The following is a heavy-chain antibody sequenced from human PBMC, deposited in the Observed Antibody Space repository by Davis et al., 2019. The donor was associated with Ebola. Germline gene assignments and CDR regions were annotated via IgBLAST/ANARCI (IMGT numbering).Heavy chain of an antibody. J-gene: IGHJ4*02. D-gene: IGHD1-26*01. Sequence: SETLSLTCTVSGGSISSSSCYWGWIRQPPGKGLEWIGSIYYSGSTYYNPSLKSRVTISVDTSKNQFSLKLSSVTAADTAVYYCASCLVGATVHFDYWGQGTLVTVSS. CDR1: GGSISSSSCY. V-gene: IGHV4-39*01. CDR2: IYYSGST. CDR3: ASCLVGATVHFDY.